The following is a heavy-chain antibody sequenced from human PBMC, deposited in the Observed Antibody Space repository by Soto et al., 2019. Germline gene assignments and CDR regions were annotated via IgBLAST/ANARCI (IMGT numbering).Heavy chain of an antibody. V-gene: IGHV4-59*01. CDR1: GGSISSYY. Sequence: SETLSLTCTVSGGSISSYYWSWIRQPPGKGLEWIGYIYYSGSTNYNPSLKSRVTISVDTSKNQCSLKLSSVTAADTAVYYCARVEGYGDYVGGEQRAFDIWGQGTMVTVSS. CDR2: IYYSGST. J-gene: IGHJ3*02. CDR3: ARVEGYGDYVGGEQRAFDI. D-gene: IGHD4-17*01.